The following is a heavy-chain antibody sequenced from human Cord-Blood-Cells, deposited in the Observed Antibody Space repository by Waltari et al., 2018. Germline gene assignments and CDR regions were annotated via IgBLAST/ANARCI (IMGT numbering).Heavy chain of an antibody. CDR3: ASDLAAAGTDY. V-gene: IGHV3-74*01. D-gene: IGHD6-13*01. J-gene: IGHJ4*02. CDR1: GFTFSRYW. CDR2: INSDGSST. Sequence: EVQLVESGGGLVQPGGSLRLSCAASGFTFSRYWMHWGRQAPGKGLVWVSRINSDGSSTSYADSVKGRFTISRDNAKNTLYLQMNSLRAEDTAVYYCASDLAAAGTDYWGQGTLVTVSS.